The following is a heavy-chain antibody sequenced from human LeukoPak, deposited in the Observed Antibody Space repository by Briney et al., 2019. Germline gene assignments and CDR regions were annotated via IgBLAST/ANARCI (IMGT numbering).Heavy chain of an antibody. V-gene: IGHV1-2*02. CDR2: INPNSGGT. D-gene: IGHD3-3*01. J-gene: IGHJ6*02. CDR1: GYTFTGYY. CDR3: ARVDQLDDFWGGYYRKHYYGMDV. Sequence: ASVKVSCKASGYTFTGYYMHWVRQAPGQGLEWMGWINPNSGGTNYAQKFQGRVTMTRDTSISTAYMELSRLRSDDTAVYYCARVDQLDDFWGGYYRKHYYGMDVWGQGTTVTVSS.